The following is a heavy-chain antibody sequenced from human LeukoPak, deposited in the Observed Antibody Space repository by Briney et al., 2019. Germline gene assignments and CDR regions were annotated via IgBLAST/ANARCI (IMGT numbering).Heavy chain of an antibody. J-gene: IGHJ4*02. D-gene: IGHD2-21*01. Sequence: GGSRRLSCTSSGFTLPDHYMAWGARAPGKGLEWVGRARNKDNSYTTEYAASVKGRFTISRDDSKNSLYLQMNSLKTEDTAVYYCARAIVAAPGVDYWGQGTLVTVSS. V-gene: IGHV3-72*01. CDR1: GFTLPDHY. CDR3: ARAIVAAPGVDY. CDR2: ARNKDNSYTT.